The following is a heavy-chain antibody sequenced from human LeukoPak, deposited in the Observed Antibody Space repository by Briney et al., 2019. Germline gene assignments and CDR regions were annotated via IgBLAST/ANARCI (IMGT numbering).Heavy chain of an antibody. CDR3: ARGDDFSGDH. J-gene: IGHJ4*02. D-gene: IGHD1-1*01. V-gene: IGHV3-7*04. CDR2: IHPEGNEK. CDR1: GFTFSNFW. Sequence: QPGGSLRLSCAVSGFTFSNFWMSWVRQAPGRGLEWVANIHPEGNEKYHVEFVKGRFTISRDSTNNLPFLQMNGLRVDETAVYYCARGDDFSGDHWGQGTLVTVSS.